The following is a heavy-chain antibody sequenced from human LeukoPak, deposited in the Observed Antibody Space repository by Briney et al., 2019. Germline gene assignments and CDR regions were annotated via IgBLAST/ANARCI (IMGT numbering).Heavy chain of an antibody. V-gene: IGHV3-53*05. J-gene: IGHJ6*02. D-gene: IGHD2-21*01. CDR3: TKGLARCQLPTYDYYAMDV. CDR1: GFRFSNNF. Sequence: PGGSLRLSCEVSGFRFSNNFMSWVRQAPGKGLEWLSVIYGAGSTYYADSLQGRFTTSRDSSKNTLYLQMSSLRAEDTAVYYCTKGLARCQLPTYDYYAMDVWGPGTAVSVSS. CDR2: IYGAGST.